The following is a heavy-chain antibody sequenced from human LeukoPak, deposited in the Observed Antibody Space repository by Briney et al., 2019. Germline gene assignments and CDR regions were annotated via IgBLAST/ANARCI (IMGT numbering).Heavy chain of an antibody. V-gene: IGHV1-69*13. Sequence: SVKVSCKASGGTFSSYAISWVRQAPGQGLEWMGGIIPIFGTANYARKFQGRVTITADESTSTAYMELSSLRSEDTAVYYCARTSYCGGDCLDYWGQGTLVTVSS. D-gene: IGHD2-21*02. CDR2: IIPIFGTA. J-gene: IGHJ4*02. CDR3: ARTSYCGGDCLDY. CDR1: GGTFSSYA.